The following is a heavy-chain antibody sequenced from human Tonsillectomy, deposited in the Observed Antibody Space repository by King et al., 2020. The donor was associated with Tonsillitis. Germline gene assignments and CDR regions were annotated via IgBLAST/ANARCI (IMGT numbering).Heavy chain of an antibody. D-gene: IGHD4-17*01. J-gene: IGHJ4*02. CDR2: IYWDDDK. V-gene: IGHV2-5*02. CDR1: GFSLSTSGVG. CDR3: AHGPGGRYSGDYGIMGGHYFDY. Sequence: TLKESGPTLVKPTQTLTLTCTFSGFSLSTSGVGVGWIRQPPGKALEWLALIYWDDDKRYSPSLKSRLTITKDTSKNQVVLTMTNMDPVDTATYYCAHGPGGRYSGDYGIMGGHYFDYWGQGTLVTVSS.